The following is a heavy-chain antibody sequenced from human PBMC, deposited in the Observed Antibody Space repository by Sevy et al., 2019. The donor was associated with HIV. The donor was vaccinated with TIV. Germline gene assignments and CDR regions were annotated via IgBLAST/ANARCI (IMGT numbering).Heavy chain of an antibody. Sequence: GGSLRLSCEASGFSFSRYWMSWVRQTPEKGLEWVANIKQDGSEKTYVDSVKGRFSISRDNAKNSLYLEMNSLRAEDTAVYYCATKGGSRLYDAFYTCGQGTMVTVSS. CDR3: ATKGGSRLYDAFYT. D-gene: IGHD5-12*01. V-gene: IGHV3-7*01. CDR1: GFSFSRYW. CDR2: IKQDGSEK. J-gene: IGHJ3*02.